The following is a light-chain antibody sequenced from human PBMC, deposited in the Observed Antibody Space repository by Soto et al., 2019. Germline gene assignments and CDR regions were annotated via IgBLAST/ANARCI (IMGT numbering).Light chain of an antibody. CDR1: QSVSSN. CDR3: QQYNNWPPWT. CDR2: AAS. Sequence: EIVMTQSPATLSVSPGERATLSCRASQSVSSNLAWYQQKPGQAPRVLIYAASTRATGIPDRFSGSGSGTEFTLTISSLQSEDFAVYYCQQYNNWPPWTFGQGTKVDI. V-gene: IGKV3-15*01. J-gene: IGKJ1*01.